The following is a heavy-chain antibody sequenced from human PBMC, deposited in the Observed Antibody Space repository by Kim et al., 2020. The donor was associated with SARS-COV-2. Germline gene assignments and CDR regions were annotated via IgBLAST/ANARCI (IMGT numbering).Heavy chain of an antibody. Sequence: GGSLRLSCAASGFTFRSYTMNWVRQAPGKGLEWVSYISSSSSKIFYADSVKGRFTISRDNAKKSLYLQMKSLRDEDTAVYYCARGGLTVAGTEYYYGMDVWGQGTTVTVSS. V-gene: IGHV3-48*02. CDR3: ARGGLTVAGTEYYYGMDV. J-gene: IGHJ6*02. CDR2: ISSSSSKI. CDR1: GFTFRSYT. D-gene: IGHD6-19*01.